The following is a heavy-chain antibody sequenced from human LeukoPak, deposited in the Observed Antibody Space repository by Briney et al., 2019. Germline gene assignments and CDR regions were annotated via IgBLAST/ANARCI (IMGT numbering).Heavy chain of an antibody. D-gene: IGHD3-9*01. J-gene: IGHJ4*02. Sequence: PGGSLRLSCAGSGFTFSTYAMSWVRQAPGKGLEWVSVIYSGGSTYYADSVKGRFTISRDNSKNTLYLQMNSLRAEDTAVYYCARGRRYFDWLPEFDYWGQGTLVTVSS. CDR3: ARGRRYFDWLPEFDY. CDR2: IYSGGST. CDR1: GFTFSTYA. V-gene: IGHV3-53*01.